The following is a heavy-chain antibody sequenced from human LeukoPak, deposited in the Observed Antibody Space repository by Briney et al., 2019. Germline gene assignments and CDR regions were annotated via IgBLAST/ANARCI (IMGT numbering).Heavy chain of an antibody. CDR2: ITWSGATT. D-gene: IGHD3-22*01. V-gene: IGHV3-20*04. CDR3: ARANYYDSSGYNFFDN. Sequence: GGSLRLSCAASGFTFSSYWMSWVRQVPGKGLEWVSGITWSGATTDYADSVKGRFTISRDNAKNSLYLQMNSLRAEDTALYYCARANYYDSSGYNFFDNWGQGTLVTVSS. J-gene: IGHJ4*02. CDR1: GFTFSSYW.